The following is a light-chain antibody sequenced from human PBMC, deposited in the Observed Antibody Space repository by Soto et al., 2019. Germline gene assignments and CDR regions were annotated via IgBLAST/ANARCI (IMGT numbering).Light chain of an antibody. J-gene: IGKJ2*01. CDR2: AAS. CDR1: RSIASSY. V-gene: IGKV3-20*01. Sequence: EIELTQSPVTLSLSPGERATLSCRASRSIASSYLGWYQQKPGRAPRLLMYAASTRATGIPDRFSGSGSATDFTLTISRLEPEDSAVYYCQQYDSSPPYTFGQGTRLEIK. CDR3: QQYDSSPPYT.